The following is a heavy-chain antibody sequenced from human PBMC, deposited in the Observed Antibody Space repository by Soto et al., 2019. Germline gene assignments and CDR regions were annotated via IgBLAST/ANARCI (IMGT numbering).Heavy chain of an antibody. V-gene: IGHV3-48*02. Sequence: EVQLVESGGGLVQPGGSLRLSCAASGFTFSSYSMNWVRQAPGKGLEWVSYISSSSSTIYYADSVKGRFTISRDNAKNSLYLQINSLRDEDTAVYYCARDLWVGGPGDDYWGQGTLVTVSS. D-gene: IGHD3-16*01. J-gene: IGHJ4*02. CDR2: ISSSSSTI. CDR1: GFTFSSYS. CDR3: ARDLWVGGPGDDY.